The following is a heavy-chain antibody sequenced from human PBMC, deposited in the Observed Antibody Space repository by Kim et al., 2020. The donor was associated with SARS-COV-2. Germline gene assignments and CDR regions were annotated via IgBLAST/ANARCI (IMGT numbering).Heavy chain of an antibody. Sequence: SVKVSCKASGGTFSSYAISWVRQAPGQGLEWMGGIIPIFGTANYAQKFQGRVTITADESTSTAYMELSSLRSEDTAVYYCAREVGSYYDSSDDEVLGYYGMDVWGQGTTVTVSS. V-gene: IGHV1-69*13. CDR3: AREVGSYYDSSDDEVLGYYGMDV. D-gene: IGHD3-22*01. CDR2: IIPIFGTA. J-gene: IGHJ6*02. CDR1: GGTFSSYA.